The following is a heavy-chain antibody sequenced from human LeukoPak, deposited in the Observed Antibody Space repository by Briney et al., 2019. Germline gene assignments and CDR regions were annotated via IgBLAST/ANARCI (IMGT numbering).Heavy chain of an antibody. CDR1: GFTFSSYA. D-gene: IGHD5-18*01. CDR3: ARAQIQLWTTPQYYFDY. Sequence: GSLRFSCVVSGFTFSSYAMRRVRPAPGEGLEWGSAICGSGGSTYYADSVKGRFTISRDNSKNTLYLQMNSLRAEDTAVYYCARAQIQLWTTPQYYFDYWGQGTLVTVSS. CDR2: ICGSGGST. V-gene: IGHV3-23*01. J-gene: IGHJ4*02.